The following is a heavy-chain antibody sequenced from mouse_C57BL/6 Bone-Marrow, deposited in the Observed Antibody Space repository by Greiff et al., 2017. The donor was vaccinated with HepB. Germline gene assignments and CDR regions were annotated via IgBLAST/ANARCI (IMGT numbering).Heavy chain of an antibody. Sequence: QVQLKQPGAELVKPGASVKMSCKASGYTFTSYWITWVKQRPGQGLEWIGDIYPGSGSTNYNEKFKSKATLTVDTSSSTAYMQLSSLTSEDSAVYYCARNGILPTVVAPYAMDYWGQGTSVTVSS. CDR3: ARNGILPTVVAPYAMDY. D-gene: IGHD1-1*01. V-gene: IGHV1-55*01. CDR2: IYPGSGST. J-gene: IGHJ4*01. CDR1: GYTFTSYW.